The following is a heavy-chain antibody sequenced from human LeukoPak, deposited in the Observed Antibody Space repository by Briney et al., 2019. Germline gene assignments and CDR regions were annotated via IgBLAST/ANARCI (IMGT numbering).Heavy chain of an antibody. D-gene: IGHD3-22*01. J-gene: IGHJ6*03. CDR1: GGTFSSYA. CDR2: IIPIFGTA. Sequence: SVKVSCKASGGTFSSYAISWVRQAPGQGLEWMGGIIPIFGTANYAQKFQGRVTITTDESTSTAYMELSSLRSEDTAVYYCARVYYYDSSGYWSGDYYYYMDVWGKGTTVTVSS. V-gene: IGHV1-69*05. CDR3: ARVYYYDSSGYWSGDYYYYMDV.